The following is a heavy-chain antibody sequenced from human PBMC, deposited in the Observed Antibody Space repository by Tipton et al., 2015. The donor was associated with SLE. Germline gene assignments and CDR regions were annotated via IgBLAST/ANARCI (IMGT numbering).Heavy chain of an antibody. CDR2: IYSSGST. J-gene: IGHJ4*02. CDR3: ARRGGSLEN. Sequence: TLSLTCAVSGYSISSGYYWGWIRQPPGKGLEWIGHIYSSGSTTHNPSLKSRVTMSLDASKNQFSLRLSSVTAADTAAYYCARRGGSLENWGQGTLVTVSS. D-gene: IGHD3-10*01. V-gene: IGHV4-38-2*01. CDR1: GYSISSGYY.